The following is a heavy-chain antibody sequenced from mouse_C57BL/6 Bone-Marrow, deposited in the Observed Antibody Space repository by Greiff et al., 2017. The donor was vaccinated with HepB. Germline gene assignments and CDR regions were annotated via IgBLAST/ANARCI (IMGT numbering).Heavy chain of an antibody. CDR3: AREGTGYGNSIAY. CDR2: IYPGDGDT. V-gene: IGHV1-82*01. Sequence: VQLQESGPELVKPGASVKISCKASGYAFSSSWMNWVKQRPGKGLEWIGRIYPGDGDTNYNGKFKGKTTLTADKSSSTAYMQLSSLTSEDSAVYFCAREGTGYGNSIAYWGQGTLVTVSA. CDR1: GYAFSSSW. D-gene: IGHD2-10*02. J-gene: IGHJ3*01.